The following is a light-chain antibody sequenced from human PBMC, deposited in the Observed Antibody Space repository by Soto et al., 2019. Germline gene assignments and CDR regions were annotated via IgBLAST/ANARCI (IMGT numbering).Light chain of an antibody. Sequence: DIQMTQSPSSLSASVGDRVTITCRASQSISSYLNWYQQKPGKAPKLLIYAASGLHSGVPSTFSASGSGTDFTLTISSLQPEDFATYYCQQSYGTSWTFGQGTKVDIK. CDR3: QQSYGTSWT. J-gene: IGKJ1*01. CDR1: QSISSY. CDR2: AAS. V-gene: IGKV1-39*01.